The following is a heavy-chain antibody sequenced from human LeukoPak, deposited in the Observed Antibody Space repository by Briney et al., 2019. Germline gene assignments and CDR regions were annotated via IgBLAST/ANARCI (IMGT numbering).Heavy chain of an antibody. CDR2: IIPIFGTA. D-gene: IGHD6-13*01. CDR3: ARGIRYSSSWYRINWFDP. CDR1: GGTFSSYA. Sequence: ASVNVSCKASGGTFSSYAISWVRQAPGQGLEWMGGIIPIFGTANYAQKFQGRVTITADESTSTAYMELSSLRSEDTAVYYCARGIRYSSSWYRINWFDPWGQGTLVTVSS. V-gene: IGHV1-69*13. J-gene: IGHJ5*02.